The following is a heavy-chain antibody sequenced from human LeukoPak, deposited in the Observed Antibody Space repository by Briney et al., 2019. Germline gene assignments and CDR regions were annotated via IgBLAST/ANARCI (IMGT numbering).Heavy chain of an antibody. CDR1: GFTFSSYA. CDR3: ARVRSTEYSDRFVLGAFDI. Sequence: SGGSLRLSCAASGFTFSSYAMHWVRQAPGKGLEWVAVISYDGSNKYYADSVKGRFTISRDNAKNTLYLQMNSLRAEDTAVYYCARVRSTEYSDRFVLGAFDIWGQGTMVTVSS. J-gene: IGHJ3*02. D-gene: IGHD1-26*01. CDR2: ISYDGSNK. V-gene: IGHV3-30*04.